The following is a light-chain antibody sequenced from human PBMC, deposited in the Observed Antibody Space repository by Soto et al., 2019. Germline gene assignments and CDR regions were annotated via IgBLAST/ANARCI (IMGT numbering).Light chain of an antibody. CDR1: QSVSSY. CDR3: QQRSNWPRT. J-gene: IGKJ2*01. V-gene: IGKV3-11*01. CDR2: DAS. Sequence: EIVLTQSPATLSLSPGERATLSCRASQSVSSYLAWYQQKPGQAPRLLIYDASNRATGIPARFSASGSGTDFPLTIYSLVPEDFAVYYCQQRSNWPRTFGQGTKLEIK.